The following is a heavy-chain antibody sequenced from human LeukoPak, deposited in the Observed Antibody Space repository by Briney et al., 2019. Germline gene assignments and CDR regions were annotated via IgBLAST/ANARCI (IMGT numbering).Heavy chain of an antibody. CDR2: INPSGGGT. V-gene: IGHV1-46*01. CDR1: GYSFSSYY. Sequence: GASVKVSCKASGYSFSSYYMHWVRQAPGQGLEWMGIINPSGGGTSYAEKFQGRVTMTRDTSTSTVYMELSSLRSEGTALYYCARGEYCTAGTCPPGLSWGQGTLVTVSS. D-gene: IGHD2-15*01. J-gene: IGHJ4*02. CDR3: ARGEYCTAGTCPPGLS.